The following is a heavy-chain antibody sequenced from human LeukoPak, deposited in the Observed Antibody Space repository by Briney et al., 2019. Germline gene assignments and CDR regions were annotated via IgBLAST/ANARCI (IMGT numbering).Heavy chain of an antibody. CDR2: ISHDGSYQ. D-gene: IGHD2/OR15-2a*01. V-gene: IGHV3-30*03. Sequence: GGSLRLSCAASGFTFSGHAMHWVRQAPGKGLELLAYISHDGSYQYHVDSVKGRFTVSRDNSKNTLYLQMNSLRAEDTAVYYCASYFYYYFDYWGQGTLVTVSS. CDR1: GFTFSGHA. J-gene: IGHJ4*02. CDR3: ASYFYYYFDY.